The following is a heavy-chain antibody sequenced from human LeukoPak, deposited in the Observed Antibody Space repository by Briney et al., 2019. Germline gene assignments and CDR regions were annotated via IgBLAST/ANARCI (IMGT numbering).Heavy chain of an antibody. D-gene: IGHD3-16*01. J-gene: IGHJ4*02. CDR3: ARVDVWGSSTSDYFDY. V-gene: IGHV4-39*07. Sequence: KASETLSLTCTVSGGSISSNSYYWGWIRQPPGKGLEWIGSFYYSGSTYYNPSLKSRVTISVDTSKNQFSLKLSSVTAADTAVYYCARVDVWGSSTSDYFDYWGQGTLVTVSS. CDR1: GGSISSNSYY. CDR2: FYYSGST.